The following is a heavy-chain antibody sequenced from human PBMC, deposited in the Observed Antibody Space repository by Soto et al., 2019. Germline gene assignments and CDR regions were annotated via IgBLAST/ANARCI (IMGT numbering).Heavy chain of an antibody. CDR1: GGTFSSYA. J-gene: IGHJ6*02. CDR3: AAVLRFLEWLPSGYYYGMDV. CDR2: IIPIFGTA. V-gene: IGHV1-69*06. Sequence: SVKVSCKASGGTFSSYAISWVRQAPGQGLEWMGGIIPIFGTANYAQKFQGRVTITADKSTSTAYMELSSLRSEDTAVYYCAAVLRFLEWLPSGYYYGMDVWGQGTTVTVSS. D-gene: IGHD3-3*01.